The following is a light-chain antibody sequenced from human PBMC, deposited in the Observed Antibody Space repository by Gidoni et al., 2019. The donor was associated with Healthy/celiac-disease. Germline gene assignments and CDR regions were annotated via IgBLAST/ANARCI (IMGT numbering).Light chain of an antibody. CDR2: LGS. CDR3: MRALQTPT. CDR1: QSLLHSNGYNY. Sequence: DIVMTQSPLSLPVTPGAPASISCRSSQSLLHSNGYNYLDWYLQKPGQSLQLLIDLGSNRASGVHDRFSGGGSGTDFTLKISRVEAEDVGVYYCMRALQTPTFGPGTKVDIK. V-gene: IGKV2-28*01. J-gene: IGKJ3*01.